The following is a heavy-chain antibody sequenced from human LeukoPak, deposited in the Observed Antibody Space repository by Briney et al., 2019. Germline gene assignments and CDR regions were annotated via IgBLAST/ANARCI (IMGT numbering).Heavy chain of an antibody. CDR1: GFTFSSYW. CDR3: ARDRGIDYYYYGMDV. CDR2: IREDGSEK. D-gene: IGHD3-10*01. J-gene: IGHJ6*02. V-gene: IGHV3-7*01. Sequence: GGSLRLSCAASGFTFSSYWMTWVRQAPGKGLEWVANIREDGSEKCYVDSVKGRFTISRDNSKNTLYLQMNSLRAEDTAVYYCARDRGIDYYYYGMDVWGQGTTVTVSS.